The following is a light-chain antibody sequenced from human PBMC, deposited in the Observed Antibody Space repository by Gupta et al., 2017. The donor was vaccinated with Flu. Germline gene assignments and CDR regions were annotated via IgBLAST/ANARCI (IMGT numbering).Light chain of an antibody. V-gene: IGKV1-27*01. CDR3: QNYDRAPLT. Sequence: PSSLSASVGDRVTITCRASQGISNHLAWYQQKPGKVPEVLIYTASTLKSGVPSRFSGSGSGTDFTLTISSLQPEDFATYYCQNYDRAPLTFGGGTKVEIK. J-gene: IGKJ4*01. CDR2: TAS. CDR1: QGISNH.